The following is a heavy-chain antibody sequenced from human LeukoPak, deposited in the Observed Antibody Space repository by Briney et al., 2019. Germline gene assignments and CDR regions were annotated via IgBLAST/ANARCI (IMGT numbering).Heavy chain of an antibody. J-gene: IGHJ4*02. Sequence: PSETLSLTCTVSGGSISNYYWSWIRQSPGKGLEWIGYIYYSEITNYNPSLKGRVTISVDTSKNQFSLKLSSVTAADTAVYYCARAHLGVTGLFDYWGQGTLVTVSS. CDR2: IYYSEIT. CDR3: ARAHLGVTGLFDY. CDR1: GGSISNYY. V-gene: IGHV4-59*01. D-gene: IGHD1-20*01.